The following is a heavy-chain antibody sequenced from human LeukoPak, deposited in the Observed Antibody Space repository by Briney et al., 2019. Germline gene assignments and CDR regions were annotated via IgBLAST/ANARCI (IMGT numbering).Heavy chain of an antibody. J-gene: IGHJ4*02. CDR3: AKDGRRVRYCSGGNCYYYFDY. Sequence: GGSLRLSCAASGFTFDDYAMLWVRQAPGKGLVWVSGISWNSGSIGYADSVKGRFTISRDNAKNSLYLQMNSLRAEDTALYYCAKDGRRVRYCSGGNCYYYFDYWGQGTLVTVSS. D-gene: IGHD2-15*01. CDR2: ISWNSGSI. CDR1: GFTFDDYA. V-gene: IGHV3-9*01.